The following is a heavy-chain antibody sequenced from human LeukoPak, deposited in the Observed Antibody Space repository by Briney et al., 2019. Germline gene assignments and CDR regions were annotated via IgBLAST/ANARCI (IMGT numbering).Heavy chain of an antibody. J-gene: IGHJ5*02. CDR2: INPNSGGT. CDR3: ARHGGEAVVTPGASWNWFDP. V-gene: IGHV1-2*02. Sequence: GASVKVSCKASGYTFTGYYMHWVRQAPGQGLEWMGWINPNSGGTNYAQKFQGRVTMTRDTSISTAYMELSRLRSDDTAVYYCARHGGEAVVTPGASWNWFDPWGQGTLVTVSS. CDR1: GYTFTGYY. D-gene: IGHD4-23*01.